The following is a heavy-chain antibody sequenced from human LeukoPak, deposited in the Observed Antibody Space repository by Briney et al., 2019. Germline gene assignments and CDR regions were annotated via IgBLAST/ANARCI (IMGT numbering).Heavy chain of an antibody. CDR1: GFTFSNFW. J-gene: IGHJ4*02. V-gene: IGHV3-74*01. Sequence: GGSLRLSCAASGFTFSNFWMHWVRQVPGKGLLWVSHIIGDGSSTNYADSVKGRFTISRDNAKSTLYLQMNSLRTEDTGVYYCARSGDGDFDFWGQGTLVTVSS. CDR3: ARSGDGDFDF. D-gene: IGHD5-24*01. CDR2: IIGDGSST.